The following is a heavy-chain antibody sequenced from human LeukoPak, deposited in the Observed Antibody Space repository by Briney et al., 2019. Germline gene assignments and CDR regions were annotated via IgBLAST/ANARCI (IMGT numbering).Heavy chain of an antibody. CDR1: GFTVSSNC. J-gene: IGHJ6*02. CDR2: IYSGGST. Sequence: PGGSLSPSCAASGFTVSSNCRSWFRQAPGKGLEWVSVIYSGGSTFYAHSVKGRFTISRDNSKNTLYLQMNSLRAEDTAVYYCARDINGWPYGMYVWGQGPTFTVSS. V-gene: IGHV3-66*01. CDR3: ARDINGWPYGMYV. D-gene: IGHD6-19*01.